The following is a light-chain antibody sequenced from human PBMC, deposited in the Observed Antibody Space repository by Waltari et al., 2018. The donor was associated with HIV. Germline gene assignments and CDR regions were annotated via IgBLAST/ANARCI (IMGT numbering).Light chain of an antibody. CDR3: QTTDRNGVVA. CDR1: ALPRQY. J-gene: IGLJ2*01. CDR2: QDK. Sequence: SSALTQTPSVSVSPGQTATITCSGEALPRQYAHWYHQRKGQAPLLVIFQDKKRPSGIPERFSASSSGTVLTLTISGVQTEDEGDYYCQTTDRNGVVAFGGGTKVTVL. V-gene: IGLV3-25*03.